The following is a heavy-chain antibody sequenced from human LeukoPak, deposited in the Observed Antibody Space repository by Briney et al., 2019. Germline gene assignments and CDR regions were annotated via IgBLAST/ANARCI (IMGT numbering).Heavy chain of an antibody. Sequence: GGSLRLSCAASGFTYSSYWMTWVRQAPGKGPEWVANIKQDGSQKYYVDSLKARFTISRDNAKNSLYLQMSSLRAEDTAVYYCARNDKGNSYGYSIDYWGQGTLVTVSS. CDR1: GFTYSSYW. J-gene: IGHJ4*02. CDR3: ARNDKGNSYGYSIDY. D-gene: IGHD5-18*01. CDR2: IKQDGSQK. V-gene: IGHV3-7*05.